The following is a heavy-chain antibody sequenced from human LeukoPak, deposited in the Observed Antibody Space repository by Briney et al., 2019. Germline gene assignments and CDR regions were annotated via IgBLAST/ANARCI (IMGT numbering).Heavy chain of an antibody. CDR1: GGTFSSYA. CDR3: ARDSTYYYDSSGYHSLDY. D-gene: IGHD3-22*01. V-gene: IGHV1-69*06. J-gene: IGHJ4*02. Sequence: ASVKVSCKASGGTFSSYAISWVRPAPGQGLEWMGGIIPIFGTANYAQKFQGRVTITADKSTSTPYMELSRLRSEDTAVYYCARDSTYYYDSSGYHSLDYWGQGTLVTVSS. CDR2: IIPIFGTA.